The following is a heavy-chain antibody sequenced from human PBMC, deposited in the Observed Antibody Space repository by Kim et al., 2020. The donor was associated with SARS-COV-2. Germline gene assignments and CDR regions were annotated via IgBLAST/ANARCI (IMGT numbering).Heavy chain of an antibody. Sequence: SETLSLTCAVSGGSISSGNWWSWVRQPPGKGPEWIGEIYHSGSTNYNPSLTSRVIISVDKPKNQFSLKLSSVTAADTAVYYCARDAMAQGFWAFDIWGHGTMVTVSS. CDR1: GGSISSGNW. V-gene: IGHV4-4*02. D-gene: IGHD5-12*01. CDR3: ARDAMAQGFWAFDI. CDR2: IYHSGST. J-gene: IGHJ3*02.